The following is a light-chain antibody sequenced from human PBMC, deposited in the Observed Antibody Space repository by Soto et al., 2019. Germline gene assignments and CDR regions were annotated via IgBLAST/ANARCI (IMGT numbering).Light chain of an antibody. CDR2: LTS. CDR3: HYGTSPTWT. CDR1: QAVNPG. V-gene: IGKV3D-11*03. Sequence: IALTQSPANLSAFPGDRVTLSCGASQAVNPGLAWYHHKPGQAPRLLLSLTSNSAAGIPARFIGIGSGTDFTLSFSSLETEDFAVYVGHYGTSPTWTFGLGTKVDIK. J-gene: IGKJ1*01.